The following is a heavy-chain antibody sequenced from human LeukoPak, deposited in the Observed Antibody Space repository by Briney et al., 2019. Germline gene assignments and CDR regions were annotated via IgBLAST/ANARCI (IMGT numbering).Heavy chain of an antibody. CDR3: TRDPPTRY. D-gene: IGHD1-26*01. Sequence: PGGPLRLSCTASGFTYGDYTITWIRQAPPKGLEWVGFIRNKADGGTPEYAASVKGKFTISRDDSKSIAYLQMNSLNTDDTAVYYCTRDPPTRYWGQGTLHSVSS. J-gene: IGHJ4*02. CDR2: IRNKADGGTP. V-gene: IGHV3-49*03. CDR1: GFTYGDYT.